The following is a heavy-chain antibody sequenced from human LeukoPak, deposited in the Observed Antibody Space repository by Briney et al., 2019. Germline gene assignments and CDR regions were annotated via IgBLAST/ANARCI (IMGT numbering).Heavy chain of an antibody. J-gene: IGHJ4*02. Sequence: GGSLRLSCAASGFTFSSYAMSWVRQAPGKGLEWVSAISGSGGSTYYADSVKGRFTISRDNSKNTLYLQMNSLRAEDTAVYYCARGRLGIGYYFDYWGQGTLVTVSS. CDR1: GFTFSSYA. D-gene: IGHD7-27*01. CDR3: ARGRLGIGYYFDY. CDR2: ISGSGGST. V-gene: IGHV3-23*01.